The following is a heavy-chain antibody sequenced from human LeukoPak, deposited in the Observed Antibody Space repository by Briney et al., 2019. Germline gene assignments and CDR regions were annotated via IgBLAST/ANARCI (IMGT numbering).Heavy chain of an antibody. V-gene: IGHV3-23*01. J-gene: IGHJ4*02. Sequence: GASLRLSCAASRFTFSSYAMSWVRQAPGKGLEWVSAISGSGGSTYYADSVKGRFTISRDNSKNTLYLQMNSLRAEDTAVYYCASDSNDYVWGSYRGLFDYWGQGTLVTVSS. CDR1: RFTFSSYA. D-gene: IGHD3-16*01. CDR2: ISGSGGST. CDR3: ASDSNDYVWGSYRGLFDY.